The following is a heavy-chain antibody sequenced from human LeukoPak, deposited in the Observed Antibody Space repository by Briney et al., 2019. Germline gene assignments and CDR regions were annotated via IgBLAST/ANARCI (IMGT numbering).Heavy chain of an antibody. J-gene: IGHJ6*02. CDR3: AKAAARGYYYGLDV. Sequence: PSETLSLTCTVSGGSISSYYWSWIRQPPGKGLEWIGYIYYSGSTNYNPSLKSRVTISVDTSKNQLSLKLSSVTAADTAVYYCAKAAARGYYYGLDVWAQGTTVTVSS. CDR1: GGSISSYY. V-gene: IGHV4-59*08. D-gene: IGHD6-13*01. CDR2: IYYSGST.